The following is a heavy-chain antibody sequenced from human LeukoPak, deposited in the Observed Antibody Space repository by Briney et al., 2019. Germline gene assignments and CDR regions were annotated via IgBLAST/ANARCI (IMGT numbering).Heavy chain of an antibody. CDR2: INVDNDDT. D-gene: IGHD3-10*01. CDR3: ARDGSGSQGVNWFDP. CDR1: GYTFNYFA. Sequence: ASVKVSCKASGYTFNYFAMHWVRQAPGQRPEWMGCINVDNDDTRYSQKFQGRVTITSDTSASTVYMELSSLRFEDTAVYYCARDGSGSQGVNWFDPWGPGTQVTVSS. J-gene: IGHJ5*02. V-gene: IGHV1-3*01.